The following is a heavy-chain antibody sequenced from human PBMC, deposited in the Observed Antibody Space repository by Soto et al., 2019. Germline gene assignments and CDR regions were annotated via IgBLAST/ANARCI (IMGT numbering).Heavy chain of an antibody. CDR1: GFTFSDHY. Sequence: EVQLVESGGGLVQPGGFLRLSCVASGFTFSDHYMDWVRQAPGKGLEWVGSTRNTVNSYPTEYAGDVKGRFISSSEYLNISVYGKVNSLKTVHAAVYYCAIARAGGVGCFDRWVRGSLVTVTS. V-gene: IGHV3-72*01. CDR2: TRNTVNSYPT. J-gene: IGHJ5*02. D-gene: IGHD2-8*01. CDR3: AIARAGGVGCFDR.